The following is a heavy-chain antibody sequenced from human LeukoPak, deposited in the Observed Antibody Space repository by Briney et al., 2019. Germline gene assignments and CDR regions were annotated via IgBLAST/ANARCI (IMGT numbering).Heavy chain of an antibody. J-gene: IGHJ5*02. CDR3: ARRVISEFSIDKGNWLDP. D-gene: IGHD3-3*02. Sequence: SETLSLTCIVSGGSISSYYWNWIRQSPGKGLEWIGYILSSGSTHHNPSLASRISLSMDPSKNQFSLKLSSVTAADTAVYYCARRVISEFSIDKGNWLDPWGQGTLVTVSS. V-gene: IGHV4-4*09. CDR1: GGSISSYY. CDR2: ILSSGST.